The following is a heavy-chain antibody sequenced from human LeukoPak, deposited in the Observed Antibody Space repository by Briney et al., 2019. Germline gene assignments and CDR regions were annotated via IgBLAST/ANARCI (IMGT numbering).Heavy chain of an antibody. Sequence: SETLSLTCTVSGGSISSSSYYWGWIRQPPGKGLEWIGSIYYSGSTYYNSSLKSRVTISVDTSKNQFSLKLSSVTAADTAVYYCARVRLSGQWLGPYYYYMDVWGKGTTVTVSS. J-gene: IGHJ6*03. CDR1: GGSISSSSYY. D-gene: IGHD6-19*01. V-gene: IGHV4-39*01. CDR2: IYYSGST. CDR3: ARVRLSGQWLGPYYYYMDV.